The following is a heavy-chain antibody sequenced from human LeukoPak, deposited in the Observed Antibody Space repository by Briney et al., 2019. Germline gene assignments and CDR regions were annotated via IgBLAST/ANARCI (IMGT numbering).Heavy chain of an antibody. CDR3: ARDGYGDSYFDY. J-gene: IGHJ4*02. CDR2: ISSSSSYI. CDR1: GFTFSSYS. V-gene: IGHV3-21*01. Sequence: GGSLRLSCAASGFTFSSYSMNWVRRAPGKGLEWVSSISSSSSYIYYADSVKGRFTISRDNAKNSLYLQMNSLRAEDTAVYYCARDGYGDSYFDYWGQGTLVTVSS. D-gene: IGHD4-17*01.